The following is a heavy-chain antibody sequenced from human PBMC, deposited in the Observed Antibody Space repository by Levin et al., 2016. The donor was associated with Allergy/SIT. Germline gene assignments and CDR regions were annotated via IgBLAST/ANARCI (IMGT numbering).Heavy chain of an antibody. J-gene: IGHJ5*02. CDR2: IYYSGST. D-gene: IGHD1-20*01. CDR3: ASLITGTSMGVWFDP. V-gene: IGHV4-30-4*07. Sequence: RQAPGKGLEWIGYIYYSGSTYYNPSLKSRVTISVDTSKNQFSLKLSSVTAADTAVYYCASLITGTSMGVWFDPWGQGTLVTVSS.